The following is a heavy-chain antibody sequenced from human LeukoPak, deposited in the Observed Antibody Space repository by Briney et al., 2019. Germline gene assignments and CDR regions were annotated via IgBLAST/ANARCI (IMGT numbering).Heavy chain of an antibody. Sequence: SETLSLTCTVSGGSISSYYWSWIRQPPGKGLEWIGYIYYSGSTTYSPSLKSRVTISVDTSKNQFSLKLSSMTAADTAVYFCARGNYDILTGYRKDFDCWGQGTLVTVSS. J-gene: IGHJ4*02. CDR3: ARGNYDILTGYRKDFDC. D-gene: IGHD3-9*01. V-gene: IGHV4-59*08. CDR1: GGSISSYY. CDR2: IYYSGST.